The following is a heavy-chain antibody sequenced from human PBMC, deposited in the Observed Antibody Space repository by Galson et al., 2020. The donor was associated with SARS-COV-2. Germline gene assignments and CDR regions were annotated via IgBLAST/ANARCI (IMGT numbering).Heavy chain of an antibody. D-gene: IGHD3-9*01. CDR2: IYYSGST. CDR1: GGSISSSNYY. Sequence: SETLSLTCTVSGGSISSSNYYWGWIRQPPGKGLEWIGNIYYSGSTYYNPSLKSRVTISVDTSRNQFSLKLSSVTAADTAVYYCARYFDALDYWGQGALVTVSS. V-gene: IGHV4-39*01. CDR3: ARYFDALDY. J-gene: IGHJ4*02.